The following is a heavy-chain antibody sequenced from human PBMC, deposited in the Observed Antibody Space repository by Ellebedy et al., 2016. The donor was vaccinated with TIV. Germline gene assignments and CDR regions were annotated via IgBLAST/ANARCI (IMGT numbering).Heavy chain of an antibody. CDR3: ARHVPNRPSDY. CDR1: GYSFSNYW. Sequence: GESLKISCKGSGYSFSNYWIGWVRQMPGKGLEWMGIIYPGDSDTRYSPSLQGQVTISVDKSIDTAYLQWSNLKASDTAMYYCARHVPNRPSDYWGQGTRVTVSS. D-gene: IGHD1-14*01. J-gene: IGHJ4*02. V-gene: IGHV5-51*01. CDR2: IYPGDSDT.